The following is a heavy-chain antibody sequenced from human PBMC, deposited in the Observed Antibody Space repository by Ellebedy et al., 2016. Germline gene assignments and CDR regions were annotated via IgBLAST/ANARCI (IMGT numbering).Heavy chain of an antibody. CDR3: ARDYYDSSGYIGY. J-gene: IGHJ4*02. V-gene: IGHV3-30-3*01. CDR2: ISSDGRNK. D-gene: IGHD3-22*01. Sequence: GESLKISXTASGFSFSTYAMNWVRQAPGKGLEWVAFISSDGRNKYYADSVKGRFTISRDNSKNTLYLQMNSLRAEDTAVYYCARDYYDSSGYIGYWGQGTQVTVSS. CDR1: GFSFSTYA.